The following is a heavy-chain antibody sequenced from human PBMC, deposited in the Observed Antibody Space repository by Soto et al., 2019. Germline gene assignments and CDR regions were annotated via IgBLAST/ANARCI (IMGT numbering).Heavy chain of an antibody. CDR3: AREGCSGGSCYGINYYYGKDV. CDR2: IWYDGSNK. CDR1: GFTFSSYG. D-gene: IGHD2-15*01. J-gene: IGHJ6*02. V-gene: IGHV3-33*01. Sequence: PGGSLRLSCAASGFTFSSYGMHWVRQAPGKGLEWVAVIWYDGSNKYYADSVKGRFTISRDNSKNTLYLQMNSLRAEDTAVYYCAREGCSGGSCYGINYYYGKDVWGQGTTVTVSS.